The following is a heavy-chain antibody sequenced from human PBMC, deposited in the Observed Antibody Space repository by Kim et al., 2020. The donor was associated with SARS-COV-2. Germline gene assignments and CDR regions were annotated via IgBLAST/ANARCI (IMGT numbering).Heavy chain of an antibody. CDR3: ARDPSSVVVAATPDY. V-gene: IGHV3-21*01. J-gene: IGHJ4*02. D-gene: IGHD2-15*01. Sequence: DSVKGRFTISRDNAKNSLYLQMNSLRAEDTAVYYCARDPSSVVVAATPDYWGQGTLVTVSS.